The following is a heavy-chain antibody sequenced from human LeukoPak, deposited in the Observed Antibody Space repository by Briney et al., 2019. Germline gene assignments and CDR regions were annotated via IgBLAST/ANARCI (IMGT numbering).Heavy chain of an antibody. CDR3: ARDQGYSSSLYYFDY. Sequence: ASVKVSCKASGYTFTSYYMHRVRQAPGQGLEWMGIINPSGGSTSYAQKFQGRVTMTRDTPTSTVYMELSSLRSEDTAVYYCARDQGYSSSLYYFDYWGQGTLVTVSS. V-gene: IGHV1-46*01. D-gene: IGHD6-13*01. J-gene: IGHJ4*02. CDR1: GYTFTSYY. CDR2: INPSGGST.